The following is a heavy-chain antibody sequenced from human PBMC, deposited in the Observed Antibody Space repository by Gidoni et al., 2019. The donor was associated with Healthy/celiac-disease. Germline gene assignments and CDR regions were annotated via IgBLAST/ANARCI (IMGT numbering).Heavy chain of an antibody. V-gene: IGHV4-39*01. CDR3: AGLIVDGLATDY. Sequence: QLQLQESGPGLVKPSETLSLTCTVSGCSISSSSYYWGWIRQPPGKGLEWIGSIYYSGSTYYNPSLKSRVTISVDTSKNQFSLKLSSVTAADTAVYYCAGLIVDGLATDYWGQGTLVTVSS. D-gene: IGHD1-26*01. CDR2: IYYSGST. CDR1: GCSISSSSYY. J-gene: IGHJ4*02.